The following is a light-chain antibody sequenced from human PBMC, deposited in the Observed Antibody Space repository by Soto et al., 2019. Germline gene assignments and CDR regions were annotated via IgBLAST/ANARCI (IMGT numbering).Light chain of an antibody. CDR1: QSVSSSY. CDR3: QQYGSTWWT. J-gene: IGKJ1*01. Sequence: EIVLTQSPGTLSLSPGERATLSCRAVQSVSSSYLAWYQQRPGQAPRLLIYGASIRATGIPDRFSGSGSGTDFTLTISGLEPEDFAVYYCQQYGSTWWTFGQGTKVDIK. CDR2: GAS. V-gene: IGKV3-20*01.